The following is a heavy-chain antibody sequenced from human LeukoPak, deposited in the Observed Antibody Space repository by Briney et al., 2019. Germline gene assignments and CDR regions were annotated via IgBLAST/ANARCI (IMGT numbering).Heavy chain of an antibody. D-gene: IGHD3-22*01. CDR2: IYTSGST. J-gene: IGHJ4*02. Sequence: SETLSLTCTVPGGSISSYYWSWIRQPAGKGLEWIGRIYTSGSTNYNPSLKSRVTMSVDTSKNQFSLKLSSVTAADTAVYYCARDPSYYYDSSGYYYFDYWGQGTLVTVSS. CDR1: GGSISSYY. V-gene: IGHV4-4*07. CDR3: ARDPSYYYDSSGYYYFDY.